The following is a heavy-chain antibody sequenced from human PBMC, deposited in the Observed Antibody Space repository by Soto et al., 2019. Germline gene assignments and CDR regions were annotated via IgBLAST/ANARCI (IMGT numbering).Heavy chain of an antibody. CDR3: ARDGQYGDYDY. V-gene: IGHV3-30-3*01. D-gene: IGHD4-17*01. CDR1: GFTFSSYA. J-gene: IGHJ4*02. Sequence: GGSLRLSCAASGFTFSSYAMHWVRQAPGKGLGWVAVISYDGSNKYYADSVKGRFTISRDNSKNTLYLQMNSLRAEDTAVYYCARDGQYGDYDYWGQGTLVTVSS. CDR2: ISYDGSNK.